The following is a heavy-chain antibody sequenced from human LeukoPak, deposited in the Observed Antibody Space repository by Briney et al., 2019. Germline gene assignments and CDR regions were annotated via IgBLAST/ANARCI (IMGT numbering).Heavy chain of an antibody. Sequence: ASVKVFCKASGYTFTGYYMHWVRQAPGQGLEWMGWINPNSGGTNYAQKFQGRVTMTRDTSISTAYMELSRLRSDDTAVYYCARGAHEWYDILTGYFHYWGQGTLVTVSS. CDR2: INPNSGGT. CDR3: ARGAHEWYDILTGYFHY. V-gene: IGHV1-2*02. J-gene: IGHJ4*02. CDR1: GYTFTGYY. D-gene: IGHD3-9*01.